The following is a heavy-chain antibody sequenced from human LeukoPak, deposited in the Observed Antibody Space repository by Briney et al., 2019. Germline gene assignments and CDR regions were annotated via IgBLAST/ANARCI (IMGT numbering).Heavy chain of an antibody. CDR3: ARRGLVRAAFDI. D-gene: IGHD6-19*01. CDR1: GGSISSYY. CDR2: IYYSGST. V-gene: IGHV4-59*08. J-gene: IGHJ3*02. Sequence: SETLSLTCTVSGGSISSYYWSWIRQPPGKGLEWTGYIYYSGSTNYNPSLKSRVTISVDTSKNQFSLKLSSVTAADTAVYYWARRGLVRAAFDIWGQGTMVTVSS.